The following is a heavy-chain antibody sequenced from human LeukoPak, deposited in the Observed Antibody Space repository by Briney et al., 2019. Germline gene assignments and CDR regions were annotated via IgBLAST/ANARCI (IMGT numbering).Heavy chain of an antibody. J-gene: IGHJ4*02. CDR1: GFTFDDYG. CDR2: IHWNGGST. CDR3: VRFRGYSSSWYGPKAFDY. D-gene: IGHD6-13*01. V-gene: IGHV3-20*04. Sequence: PGGCLRLSCAFSGFTFDDYGMSWVRHAPRKGLGWVSGIHWNGGSTGYADSVKGRITISRDNAKNSLYLQMNSLRAEDTALYYCVRFRGYSSSWYGPKAFDYWGQGTLVTVSS.